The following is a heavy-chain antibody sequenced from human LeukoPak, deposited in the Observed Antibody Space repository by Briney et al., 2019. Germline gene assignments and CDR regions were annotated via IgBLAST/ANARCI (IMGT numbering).Heavy chain of an antibody. CDR3: ARDHGDDYGDYGEQATGDY. V-gene: IGHV4-38-2*02. Sequence: PSETLSLTCTVSGYSISSGYYWGWIRQPPGKGLEWIGSIYHSGSTYYNPSLKSRVTISVDTSKNQFSLKLSSVTAADTAVYYCARDHGDDYGDYGEQATGDYWGQGTLVTVSS. D-gene: IGHD4-17*01. CDR1: GYSISSGYY. J-gene: IGHJ4*02. CDR2: IYHSGST.